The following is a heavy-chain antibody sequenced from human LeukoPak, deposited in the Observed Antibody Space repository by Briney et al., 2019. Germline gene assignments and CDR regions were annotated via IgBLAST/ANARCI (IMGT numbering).Heavy chain of an antibody. Sequence: GGSLRLSCAASGFTVSSDYMSWVRQAPGKGLEWVSVIYSGGSTYYADSVKGRFTISRDNSKNTLYLQMNSLRAEDTAVYYCARARYDSSGYYYYYYGMDVWGQGTTVTVSS. V-gene: IGHV3-66*02. CDR3: ARARYDSSGYYYYYYGMDV. J-gene: IGHJ6*02. D-gene: IGHD3-22*01. CDR2: IYSGGST. CDR1: GFTVSSDY.